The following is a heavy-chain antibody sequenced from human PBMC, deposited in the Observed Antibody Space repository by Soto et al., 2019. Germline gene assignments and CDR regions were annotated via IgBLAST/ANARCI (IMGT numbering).Heavy chain of an antibody. CDR1: GFTFSSYA. CDR3: AKDYPGGLIPLYFDY. J-gene: IGHJ4*02. CDR2: ISGSGGST. Sequence: GGSLRLSCEASGFTFSSYAMSWVRQAPGKGLEWVSAISGSGGSTYYADSVKGRFTISRDNSKNTLYLQMNSLRAEDTAVYYCAKDYPGGLIPLYFDYWGQGTLVTVSS. D-gene: IGHD3-16*01. V-gene: IGHV3-23*01.